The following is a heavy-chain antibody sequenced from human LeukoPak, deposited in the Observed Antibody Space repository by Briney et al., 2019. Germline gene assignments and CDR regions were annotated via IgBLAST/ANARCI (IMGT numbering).Heavy chain of an antibody. J-gene: IGHJ4*02. CDR3: ARDWPRVAGKGVDY. V-gene: IGHV1-18*01. Sequence: ASVTVSCKASGYTFTSYGICWVRQAPGQGLEWVGWICAYNGNTNYAQKLQGGVTMTTDTSTSTAYMELRSLRSDDTAVYYCARDWPRVAGKGVDYWGQGTLVTVSS. CDR2: ICAYNGNT. D-gene: IGHD6-19*01. CDR1: GYTFTSYG.